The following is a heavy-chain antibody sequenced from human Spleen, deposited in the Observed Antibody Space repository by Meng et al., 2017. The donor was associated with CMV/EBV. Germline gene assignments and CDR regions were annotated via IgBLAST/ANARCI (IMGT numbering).Heavy chain of an antibody. V-gene: IGHV3-23*01. J-gene: IGHJ5*02. CDR1: FPFRGYA. Sequence: FPFRGYAMSWVRQAPGKGLGWVSSISGSVGNTYYASSVKGRFTVSRDNSGDTLYLQMNSLRAEDTAVYYCAREEAMVGYYTNWFDAWGQGTLVTVSS. CDR3: AREEAMVGYYTNWFDA. CDR2: ISGSVGNT. D-gene: IGHD2-2*03.